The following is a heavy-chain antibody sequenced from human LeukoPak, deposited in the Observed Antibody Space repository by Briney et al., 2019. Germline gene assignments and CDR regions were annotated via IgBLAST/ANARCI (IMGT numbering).Heavy chain of an antibody. Sequence: GGSLRLSCAASGFTFSSYGMHWVRQAPGKGLEWVAFIRYDGSNKYYADSVKGRFTISRDNSKNTLYLQMNSLRAEDTAVYYCARDPTLYSSSWYYFDYWGQGTLVTVSS. CDR3: ARDPTLYSSSWYYFDY. CDR2: IRYDGSNK. CDR1: GFTFSSYG. D-gene: IGHD6-13*01. V-gene: IGHV3-30*02. J-gene: IGHJ4*02.